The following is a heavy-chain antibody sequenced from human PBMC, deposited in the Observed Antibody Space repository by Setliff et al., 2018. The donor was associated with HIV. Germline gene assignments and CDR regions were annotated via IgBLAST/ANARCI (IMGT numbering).Heavy chain of an antibody. J-gene: IGHJ5*02. CDR3: ARDRGWELLNWFDP. V-gene: IGHV4-4*08. CDR2: IYTSGST. CDR1: GGSTNNYY. D-gene: IGHD1-26*01. Sequence: SETLSLTCAVSGGSTNNYYLTWIRQPPGKGLEWIGHIYTSGSTNYNPSLKSRVTISVDTSKNQFSLKLSSVTAADTAVYYCARDRGWELLNWFDPWGQGTLVTVSS.